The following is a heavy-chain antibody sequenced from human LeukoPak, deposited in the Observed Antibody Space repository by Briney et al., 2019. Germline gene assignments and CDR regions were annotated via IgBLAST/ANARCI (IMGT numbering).Heavy chain of an antibody. J-gene: IGHJ5*02. D-gene: IGHD2-21*01. Sequence: ASVKVSCKASGYTFTSYDINWVRQATGQGLEWMGWMNPNSGNTGYAQKFRGRVTMTRNTSISTAYMELSSLRSEDTAVYYCARERFGGAQDWFDPWGQGTLVTVSS. V-gene: IGHV1-8*01. CDR3: ARERFGGAQDWFDP. CDR2: MNPNSGNT. CDR1: GYTFTSYD.